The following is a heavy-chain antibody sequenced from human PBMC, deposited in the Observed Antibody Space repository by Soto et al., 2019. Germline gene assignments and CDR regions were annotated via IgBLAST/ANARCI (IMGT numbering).Heavy chain of an antibody. V-gene: IGHV3-23*01. CDR2: ISGSGGST. CDR1: GFTFSSYA. J-gene: IGHJ4*02. D-gene: IGHD3-22*01. CDR3: AKPPSSGRYYYDSSGYSSYYFDY. Sequence: EVQLLESGGGLVQPGGSLRLSCAASGFTFSSYAMSWVRQAPGKGLEWVSAISGSGGSTYYADSVKGRFTISRDNSKNTLYLQMNSLRAEDTAVYYCAKPPSSGRYYYDSSGYSSYYFDYWGQGTLVTVSS.